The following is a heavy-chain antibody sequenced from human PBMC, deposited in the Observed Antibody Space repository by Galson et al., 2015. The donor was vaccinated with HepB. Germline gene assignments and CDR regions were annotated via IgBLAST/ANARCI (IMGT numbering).Heavy chain of an antibody. V-gene: IGHV3-30*04. Sequence: SLRLSCAASGFTFSTYAMHWVRQAPGKGLEWVALISYDGSNKYYAGSVKGRFTISRDNSKNTLYLQMNSLRPEDTAVYYCARANSSWDYYFDYWGQGTLVTVSS. D-gene: IGHD6-13*01. CDR1: GFTFSTYA. CDR2: ISYDGSNK. CDR3: ARANSSWDYYFDY. J-gene: IGHJ4*02.